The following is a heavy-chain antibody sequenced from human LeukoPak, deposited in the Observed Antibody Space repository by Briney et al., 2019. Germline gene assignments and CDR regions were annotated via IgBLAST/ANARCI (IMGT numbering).Heavy chain of an antibody. CDR3: ARDVAVYDTSGYRYFDY. Sequence: SETLSLTCTVSGVSITSYYWSWIRQPPGRGLEWIGFVSSTGSTNYSPSLKSRVTISLDTSKKQFSLKLSSVTAADTAMYYCARDVAVYDTSGYRYFDYWGLGTLVTVSS. J-gene: IGHJ4*02. V-gene: IGHV4-59*01. D-gene: IGHD3-22*01. CDR1: GVSITSYY. CDR2: VSSTGST.